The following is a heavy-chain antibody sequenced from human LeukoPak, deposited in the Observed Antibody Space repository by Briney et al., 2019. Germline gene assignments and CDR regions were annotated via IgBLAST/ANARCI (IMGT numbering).Heavy chain of an antibody. J-gene: IGHJ6*03. CDR1: GFTVSSNS. V-gene: IGHV3-53*01. CDR3: ARDKTIFGVVQYAYYYYYYMDV. CDR2: IYSDNT. D-gene: IGHD3-3*01. Sequence: GGSLRLSCTVSGFTVSSNSMSWVRQAPGKGLEWVSFIYSDNTHYSDSVKGRFTISRDNSKNTLYLQMNSLRAEDTAVYYCARDKTIFGVVQYAYYYYYYMDVWGKGTTVTVSS.